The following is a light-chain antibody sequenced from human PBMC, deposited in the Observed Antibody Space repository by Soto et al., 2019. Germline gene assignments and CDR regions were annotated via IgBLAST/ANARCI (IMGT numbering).Light chain of an antibody. CDR2: DVS. J-gene: IGLJ1*01. CDR3: SSYTSSSTPYV. V-gene: IGLV2-14*01. Sequence: QSVLTQPASVSGSPGQSITISCNGTSSDVGAYNYVSWYQQQPGKVPKLMIYDVSNRPSGVSNRFSGSKSGNTASLTISGLQAEDEADYYCSSYTSSSTPYVFGTGTKVTVL. CDR1: SSDVGAYNY.